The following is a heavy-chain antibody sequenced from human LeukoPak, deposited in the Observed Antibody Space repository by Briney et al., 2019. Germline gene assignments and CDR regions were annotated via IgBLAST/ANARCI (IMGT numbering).Heavy chain of an antibody. D-gene: IGHD2-21*01. CDR1: GFTFSSYG. CDR2: IGSDGRNK. J-gene: IGHJ3*02. V-gene: IGHV3-33*01. Sequence: QTGGSLRLSCEASGFTFSSYGIHWVRQSPAKGLEWVAVIGSDGRNKFYADSVAGRFSVSRDNFKNTLFLQMNSLRAEDTGVYFCARDDLVLDENGFDMWGRGTMVTVSS. CDR3: ARDDLVLDENGFDM.